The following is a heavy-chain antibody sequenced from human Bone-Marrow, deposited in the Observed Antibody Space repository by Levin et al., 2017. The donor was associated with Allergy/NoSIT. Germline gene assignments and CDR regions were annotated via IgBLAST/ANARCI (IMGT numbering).Heavy chain of an antibody. CDR3: ARGGERWIQLWSPVY. CDR2: INHSEGT. Sequence: PSETLSLTCSVHGGSVSAHYWSWIRQPPGKGLEWIGEINHSEGTYYNPSLKNRLSISVDTSKNHFSLNLTSVTAADTAVYYCARGGERWIQLWSPVYWGQGTLVTVSS. J-gene: IGHJ4*02. D-gene: IGHD5-18*01. V-gene: IGHV4-34*01. CDR1: GGSVSAHY.